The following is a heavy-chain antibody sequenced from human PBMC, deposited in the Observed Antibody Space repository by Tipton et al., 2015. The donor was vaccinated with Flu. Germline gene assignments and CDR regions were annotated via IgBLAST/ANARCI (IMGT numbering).Heavy chain of an antibody. CDR3: VRQNCLGDCYPDY. CDR1: RNTFTTYW. CDR2: IFPDDADT. D-gene: IGHD2-21*02. J-gene: IGHJ4*02. Sequence: VQLVQSGAEVKKPGDSLKISCEVSRNTFTTYWVVWVRQRPGRGLEWMGIIFPDDADTRYSPSFQGQVTFSADKSINTVYLQLSSLRASDSAMYYCVRQNCLGDCYPDYWGQGTLVTVSS. V-gene: IGHV5-51*01.